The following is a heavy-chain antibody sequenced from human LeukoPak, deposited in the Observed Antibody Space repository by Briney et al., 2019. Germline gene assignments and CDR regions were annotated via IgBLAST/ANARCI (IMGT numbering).Heavy chain of an antibody. Sequence: GRSLRLSCAASGFTLSVYGMHWVRQAAGKGLEWVAFISNDGRAKYYADSVKGRFTISRDNSKNTLYLQMNSLRDEDTAVYYCARDQATYDAFDIWGQGTMVTVSS. J-gene: IGHJ3*02. CDR1: GFTLSVYG. V-gene: IGHV3-30*03. CDR3: ARDQATYDAFDI. CDR2: ISNDGRAK.